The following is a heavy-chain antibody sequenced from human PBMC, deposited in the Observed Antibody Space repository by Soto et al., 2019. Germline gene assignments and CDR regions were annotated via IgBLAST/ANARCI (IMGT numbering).Heavy chain of an antibody. CDR2: VIPIYETP. V-gene: IGHV1-69*06. D-gene: IGHD3-3*01. Sequence: QGQVVQSGAEVKKPGSSVKVSCKASGGTFSSFAVSWVRQAPGQGLEWMGGVIPIYETPNYAQKFQDRVTTTADKSTSILYLELNTLRSEDTAVYYCAQSDFWSGPYGMAVWGQGTTVTVSS. CDR1: GGTFSSFA. J-gene: IGHJ6*02. CDR3: AQSDFWSGPYGMAV.